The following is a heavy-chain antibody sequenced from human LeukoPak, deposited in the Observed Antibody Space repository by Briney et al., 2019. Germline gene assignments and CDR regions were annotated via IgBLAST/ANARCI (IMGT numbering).Heavy chain of an antibody. CDR1: GFTFSSYG. J-gene: IGHJ6*02. Sequence: GGSLRLSCAASGFTFSSYGMHWVRQVPGKGLVWVSRINNDGSSASYVDSVKGRFTISRDNAKNTLFLQMNSLRAEDTAVYYCARRGTGHGMDVWGQGTTVIVSS. CDR3: ARRGTGHGMDV. CDR2: INNDGSSA. V-gene: IGHV3-74*01. D-gene: IGHD1-1*01.